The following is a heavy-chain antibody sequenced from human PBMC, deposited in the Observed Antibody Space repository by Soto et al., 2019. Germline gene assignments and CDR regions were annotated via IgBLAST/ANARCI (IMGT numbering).Heavy chain of an antibody. CDR1: GFTFSSYA. V-gene: IGHV3-30-3*01. CDR3: ARDNKPGYSSSSYYYYGMDV. CDR2: ISYDGSNK. J-gene: IGHJ6*02. Sequence: PGGSLRLSCAASGFTFSSYAMHWVRQAPGKGLEWVAVISYDGSNKYYADSVKGRFTISRDNSKNTLYLQMNSLRAEDTAVYYCARDNKPGYSSSSYYYYGMDVWGQGTTVTVSS. D-gene: IGHD6-6*01.